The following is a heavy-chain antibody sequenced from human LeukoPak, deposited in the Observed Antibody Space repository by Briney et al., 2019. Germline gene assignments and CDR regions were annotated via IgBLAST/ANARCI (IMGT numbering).Heavy chain of an antibody. CDR2: IYYSGST. CDR3: ARLWFGEWPYYYYYMDV. D-gene: IGHD3-10*01. V-gene: IGHV4-39*01. Sequence: SETLSLTCAVYGGSFSGYYWGWIRQPPGKGLEWIGSIYYSGSTYYNPSLKSRVTISVDTSKNQFSLKLSSVTAADTAVYYCARLWFGEWPYYYYYMDVWGKGTTVTISS. J-gene: IGHJ6*03. CDR1: GGSFSGYY.